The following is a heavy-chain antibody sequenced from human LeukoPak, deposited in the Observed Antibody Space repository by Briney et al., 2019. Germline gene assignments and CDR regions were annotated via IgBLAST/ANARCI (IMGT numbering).Heavy chain of an antibody. J-gene: IGHJ4*02. Sequence: PGGSLRLSCAASGFTFSSCWMHWVRQDPGKGLVWVARINSDGSSTSYADSVKGRFTISRDNVKNTLYLQMSSLRVEDMAVYYCARVTSLTGTIFDSWGQGTLVTVSS. CDR1: GFTFSSCW. D-gene: IGHD1-7*01. CDR3: ARVTSLTGTIFDS. V-gene: IGHV3-74*01. CDR2: INSDGSST.